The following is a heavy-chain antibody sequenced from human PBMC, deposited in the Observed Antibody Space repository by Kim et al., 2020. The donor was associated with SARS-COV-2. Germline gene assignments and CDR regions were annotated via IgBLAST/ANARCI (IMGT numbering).Heavy chain of an antibody. V-gene: IGHV1-18*04. J-gene: IGHJ6*02. D-gene: IGHD6-19*01. CDR1: GYTFTSYG. CDR2: ISAYNGNT. Sequence: ASVKVSCKASGYTFTSYGISWVRQAPGQGLEWMGWISAYNGNTNYAQKLQGRVTITTDTSTSTAYMELRSLRSDDTAVYYCAREGIKQWLARVDYYYYGMDVWGQGTTVTVSS. CDR3: AREGIKQWLARVDYYYYGMDV.